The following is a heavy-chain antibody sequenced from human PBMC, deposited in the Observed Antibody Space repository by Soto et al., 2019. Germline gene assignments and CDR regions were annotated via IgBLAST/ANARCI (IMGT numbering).Heavy chain of an antibody. J-gene: IGHJ6*02. CDR3: AKDHYDFWSGYPEDFNYYGMDV. Sequence: GGSLRLSCAASGFTFSSYAMSWVRQAPGKGLEWVSAISGSGGSTYYGDSVKGRFTISGDNSKNTLYLQMNSLRAEDTAVYYCAKDHYDFWSGYPEDFNYYGMDVWGQGTTVTVS. CDR2: ISGSGGST. V-gene: IGHV3-23*01. D-gene: IGHD3-3*01. CDR1: GFTFSSYA.